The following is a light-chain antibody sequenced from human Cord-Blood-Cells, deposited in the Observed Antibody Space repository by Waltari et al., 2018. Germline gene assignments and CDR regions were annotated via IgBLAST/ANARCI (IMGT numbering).Light chain of an antibody. V-gene: IGLV2-14*01. CDR3: SSYTSSSTWV. CDR2: DVS. Sequence: QSALTQPASVSGSPGQSIPISCTGTSSDFGGYHYVSWYQQHPGKAPKLMIYDVSKRPSGVSNRFSGSKSGNTASLTISGLQAEDEADYYCSSYTSSSTWVFGGGTKLTVL. J-gene: IGLJ3*02. CDR1: SSDFGGYHY.